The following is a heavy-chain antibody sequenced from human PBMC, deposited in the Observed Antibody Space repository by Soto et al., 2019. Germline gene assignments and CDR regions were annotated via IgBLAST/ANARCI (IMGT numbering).Heavy chain of an antibody. V-gene: IGHV4-59*12. Sequence: PSETLSLTFTVSGGSISSYFYIWVRQPPGKGLEWIGSVYYTGTTDYNPSLKSRVTISVDTSKTQFSLNLRSVTAAGTAVYYCARDPAAVSRAFDYWGRGTLVTVSS. CDR2: VYYTGTT. CDR3: ARDPAAVSRAFDY. CDR1: GGSISSYF. D-gene: IGHD6-13*01. J-gene: IGHJ4*02.